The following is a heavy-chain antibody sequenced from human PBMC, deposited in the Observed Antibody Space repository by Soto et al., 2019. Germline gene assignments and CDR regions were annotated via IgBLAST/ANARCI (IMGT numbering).Heavy chain of an antibody. V-gene: IGHV4-31*03. Sequence: ASETLSLTCIVSGAALNSGNYYWSWIRQVPGKGLEGIGHIYVTGAVDYNPTLRDRIPISQDTSERQFSLNLRLVTAADTSVDYCARLRIATNYYNWFDPWGQGTLVTVSS. D-gene: IGHD2-21*01. CDR1: GAALNSGNYY. CDR3: ARLRIATNYYNWFDP. J-gene: IGHJ5*02. CDR2: IYVTGAV.